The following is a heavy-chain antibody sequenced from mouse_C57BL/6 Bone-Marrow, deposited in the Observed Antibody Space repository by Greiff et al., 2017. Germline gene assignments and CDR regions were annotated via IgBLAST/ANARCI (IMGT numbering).Heavy chain of an antibody. V-gene: IGHV1-26*01. CDR3: ARSDLDDYDWFAY. J-gene: IGHJ3*01. Sequence: EVQLQQSGPELVKPGASVKISCKASGYTFTDYYMNWVKQSHGKSLEWIGDINPNNGGTSYNQKFKGKATLTVDKSSSTAYMELRSLTSEDSAVYYCARSDLDDYDWFAYWGQGTLVTVSA. CDR2: INPNNGGT. D-gene: IGHD2-4*01. CDR1: GYTFTDYY.